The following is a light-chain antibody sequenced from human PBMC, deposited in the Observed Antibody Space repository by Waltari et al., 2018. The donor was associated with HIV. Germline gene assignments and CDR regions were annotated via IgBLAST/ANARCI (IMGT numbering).Light chain of an antibody. CDR1: QSVSSNS. Sequence: ENVLTQSPDTLSLSPGERATLFCRASQSVSSNSLAWYQQKPGQAPRLLIYDASSRATGIPDRFSGSGSGTDFTLSISRLEPEDFAVYYCQQYGSSFRTFGQGTRLEIK. J-gene: IGKJ2*01. V-gene: IGKV3-20*01. CDR3: QQYGSSFRT. CDR2: DAS.